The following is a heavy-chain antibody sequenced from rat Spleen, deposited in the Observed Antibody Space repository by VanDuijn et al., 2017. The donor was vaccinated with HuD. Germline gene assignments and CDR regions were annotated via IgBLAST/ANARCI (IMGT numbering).Heavy chain of an antibody. J-gene: IGHJ2*01. CDR2: ITPSGITT. Sequence: EVQLVESGGGLVQPGRSLKLSCAASGFTFTNYGMQWIRQTPTKGLQWVAAITPSGITTHYRDSVKGRFTISRDNAKSTLYLQMDSLRSEDTATYYCARHEGNSGYYFDYWGQGVMVTVSS. CDR1: GFTFTNYG. V-gene: IGHV5-19*01. CDR3: ARHEGNSGYYFDY. D-gene: IGHD4-3*01.